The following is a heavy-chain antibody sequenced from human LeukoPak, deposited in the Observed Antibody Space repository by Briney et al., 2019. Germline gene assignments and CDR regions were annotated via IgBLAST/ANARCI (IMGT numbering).Heavy chain of an antibody. CDR3: AIILRFLELFSDGAFDI. CDR1: GGSMSSHY. CDR2: IYYSGST. Sequence: RASETLSLTCTVSGGSMSSHYWSWIRQPPGKGLEWIGYIYYSGSTDYNPSLKSRVTMSVDTSKNQFSLKLSSVTAADMAVYYCAIILRFLELFSDGAFDIWGQGTMVTVSS. V-gene: IGHV4-59*11. J-gene: IGHJ3*02. D-gene: IGHD3-3*01.